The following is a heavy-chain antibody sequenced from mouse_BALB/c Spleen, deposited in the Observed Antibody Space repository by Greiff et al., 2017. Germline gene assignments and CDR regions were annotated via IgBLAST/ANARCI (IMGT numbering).Heavy chain of an antibody. V-gene: IGHV14-3*02. Sequence: EVQLQQSGAELVKPGASVKLSCTASGYTFTDSYMHWVKQRPEQGLEWIGGIDPANGNTKYAPKFQGKATITADTSSNTAYLQLSSLTSEDTAVYYCASDRGDWDYWGQGTTVTVSA. J-gene: IGHJ2*01. CDR2: IDPANGNT. CDR1: GYTFTDSY. CDR3: ASDRGDWDY. D-gene: IGHD3-2*01.